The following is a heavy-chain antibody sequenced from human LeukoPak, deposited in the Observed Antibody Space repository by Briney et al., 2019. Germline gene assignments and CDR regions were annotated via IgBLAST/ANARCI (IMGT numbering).Heavy chain of an antibody. CDR1: GGSISSYY. Sequence: PSETLSLTCTVSGGSISSYYWSWIRQPPGKGLEWIGYIYYSGSTNYNPSLKSRVTISVDTSKNQFSLKLSSVTAADTAVYYCARAGWFGELSIDYWGQGTLVTVPS. V-gene: IGHV4-59*01. J-gene: IGHJ4*02. CDR3: ARAGWFGELSIDY. CDR2: IYYSGST. D-gene: IGHD3-10*01.